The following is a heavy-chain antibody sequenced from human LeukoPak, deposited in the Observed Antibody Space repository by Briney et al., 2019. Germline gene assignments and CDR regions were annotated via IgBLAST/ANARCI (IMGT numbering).Heavy chain of an antibody. D-gene: IGHD5-12*01. CDR3: AREGIVATMDYYYYYMDV. CDR2: ISSSGSTI. J-gene: IGHJ6*03. V-gene: IGHV3-11*04. CDR1: GFTFDDYG. Sequence: GGSLRLSCVASGFTFDDYGMSWIRQAPGKGLEWVSYISSSGSTIYYADSVKGRFTISRDNAKNSLYLQMNSLRAEDTAVYYCAREGIVATMDYYYYYMDVWGKGTTVTVSS.